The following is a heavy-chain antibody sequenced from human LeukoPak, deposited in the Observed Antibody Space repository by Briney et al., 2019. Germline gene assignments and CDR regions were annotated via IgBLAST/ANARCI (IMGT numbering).Heavy chain of an antibody. CDR1: GFTFSSYG. Sequence: GGSLRLSYAASGFTFSSYGIHWVRQAPGKGLKWVAVISYDDTNEYYADSVKGRFTISRDNSKNTLYLQMNGLRVEDTAVYYCEKDAPSGSYYFYYYMDVWGKGTTVTVSS. V-gene: IGHV3-30*18. CDR2: ISYDDTNE. CDR3: EKDAPSGSYYFYYYMDV. D-gene: IGHD1-26*01. J-gene: IGHJ6*03.